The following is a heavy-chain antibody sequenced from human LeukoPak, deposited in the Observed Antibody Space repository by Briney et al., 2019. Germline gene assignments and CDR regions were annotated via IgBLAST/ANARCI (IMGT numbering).Heavy chain of an antibody. V-gene: IGHV3-48*01. Sequence: QPGGSLRLSCAASGFTFSSYSMNWVRQAPGKGLEWVSYIYSSSRSIHYADSVKGRFTISRDNAKNSLYLQMNSLRAEDTAVYYCARGGGSGSYYNEYFDYWGQGTLVTVSS. CDR2: IYSSSRSI. CDR1: GFTFSSYS. J-gene: IGHJ4*02. CDR3: ARGGGSGSYYNEYFDY. D-gene: IGHD3-10*01.